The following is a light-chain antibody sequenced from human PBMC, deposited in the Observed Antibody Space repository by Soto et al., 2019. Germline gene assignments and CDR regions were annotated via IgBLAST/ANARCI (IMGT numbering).Light chain of an antibody. CDR2: DAS. CDR1: QSISSW. J-gene: IGKJ1*01. V-gene: IGKV1-5*01. CDR3: QPYNSYSRT. Sequence: DIQMTQSPSTLSASVGDRVTITCRASQSISSWLAWYQQKPGKAPKLLIYDASSLESGVPSRFSGSGSETEFTLTISSLQPDDYATYYCQPYNSYSRTFGQGTKVDNK.